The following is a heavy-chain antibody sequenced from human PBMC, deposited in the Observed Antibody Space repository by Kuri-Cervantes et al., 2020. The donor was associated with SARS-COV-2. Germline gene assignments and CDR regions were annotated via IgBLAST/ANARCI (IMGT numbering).Heavy chain of an antibody. V-gene: IGHV1-18*01. CDR3: AKETTGYYYYMDV. CDR1: GYTFHSYG. D-gene: IGHD4-17*01. CDR2: ISAYNGNT. Sequence: SVKVSCKASGYTFHSYGISWVRQAPGQGLEWMGWISAYNGNTNYAQKLQGRVTMTTDTSTSTAYMELNSLRAEDTAGYYGAKETTGYYYYMDVWGKGTTVTDSS. J-gene: IGHJ6*03.